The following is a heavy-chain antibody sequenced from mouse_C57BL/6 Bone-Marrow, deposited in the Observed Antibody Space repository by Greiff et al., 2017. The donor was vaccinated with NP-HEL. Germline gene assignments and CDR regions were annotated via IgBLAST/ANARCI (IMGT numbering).Heavy chain of an antibody. CDR1: GYAFTNYL. V-gene: IGHV1-54*01. D-gene: IGHD2-4*01. CDR2: INPASGCT. J-gene: IGHJ2*01. Sequence: QVQLQQPGAELVMPGTSVKLSCKASGYAFTNYLIHWVKQRPGQGLEWIGVINPASGCTNYNEKFKGKATLTVDKSSSTAYMQLSSLTSEDSAVYYCARDYYDNCYPYGDWGKGTTVTVAS. CDR3: ARDYYDNCYPYGD.